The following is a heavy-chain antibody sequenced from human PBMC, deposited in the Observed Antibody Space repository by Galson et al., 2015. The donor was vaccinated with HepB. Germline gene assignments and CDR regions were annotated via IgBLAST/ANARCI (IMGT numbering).Heavy chain of an antibody. D-gene: IGHD3-10*01. CDR1: GYTFINNG. CDR3: ASDGSGTHYNLVDY. J-gene: IGHJ4*02. V-gene: IGHV1-18*04. CDR2: ITPYNGKT. Sequence: SVKVSCKASGYTFINNGINWVRQAPGQGLEWMGWITPYNGKTRSARKFQGRVTMTTDTSTSTAYMELRSLRSDDTAVYYCASDGSGTHYNLVDYWGQGTLVTVSS.